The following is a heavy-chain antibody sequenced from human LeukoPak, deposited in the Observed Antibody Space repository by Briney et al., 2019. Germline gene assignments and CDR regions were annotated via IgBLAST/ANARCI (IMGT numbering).Heavy chain of an antibody. CDR1: GFSLSSYA. D-gene: IGHD2-15*01. CDR2: ISSSDDGT. CDR3: AKAPVTSCRGAFCYPLDS. Sequence: GGSLRLSCAASGFSLSSYAMSWVRQAPGKGLEWVSAISSSDDGTYHAGSARGRFTISRDSSKNTLYLQMNNLRTEDAAIYYCAKAPVTSCRGAFCYPLDSWGQGILVTVSS. V-gene: IGHV3-23*01. J-gene: IGHJ4*02.